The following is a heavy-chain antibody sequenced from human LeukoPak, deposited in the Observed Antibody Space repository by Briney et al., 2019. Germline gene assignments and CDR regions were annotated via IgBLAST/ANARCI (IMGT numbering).Heavy chain of an antibody. V-gene: IGHV3-23*01. CDR1: GFTFSDYA. J-gene: IGHJ4*02. Sequence: PGGSLRLSCVASGFTFSDYAMSWVRHAPGKGLEWVSGICDSGRRTYYTDSVKGRCTISRDNSKNTVSLRINKLRTEDTPVYFCARHDSFIPFWGQGTLVTVTS. CDR3: ARHDSFIPF. CDR2: ICDSGRRT. D-gene: IGHD3-16*02.